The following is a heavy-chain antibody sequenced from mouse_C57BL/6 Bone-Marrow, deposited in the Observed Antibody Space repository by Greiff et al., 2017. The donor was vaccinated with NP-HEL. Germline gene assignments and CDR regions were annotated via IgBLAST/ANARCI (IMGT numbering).Heavy chain of an antibody. V-gene: IGHV5-6*01. CDR2: ISSGGSYT. J-gene: IGHJ2*01. CDR3: ASDYEYYFDY. D-gene: IGHD2-4*01. Sequence: EVQVVESGGDLVKPGGSLKLSCAASGFTFSSYGMSWVRQTPDKRLEWVATISSGGSYTYYPDSVKGRFTISRDNAKNTLYLQMSSLKSEDTAKYYCASDYEYYFDYWGQGTTLTVSS. CDR1: GFTFSSYG.